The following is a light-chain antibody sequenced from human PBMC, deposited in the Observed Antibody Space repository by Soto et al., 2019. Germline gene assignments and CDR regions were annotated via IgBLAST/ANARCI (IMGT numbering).Light chain of an antibody. CDR3: SSYTSDWGV. V-gene: IGLV2-14*01. Sequence: VLTQPASVSGSVGQSITISCTGTSSDVGGYDFVSWYQHHPGKAPKLIIYEVRTRPSGVSDRFSGSKSGNTASLTISGLQAEDEADYYCSSYTSDWGVFGTGTKVTV. CDR1: SSDVGGYDF. CDR2: EVR. J-gene: IGLJ1*01.